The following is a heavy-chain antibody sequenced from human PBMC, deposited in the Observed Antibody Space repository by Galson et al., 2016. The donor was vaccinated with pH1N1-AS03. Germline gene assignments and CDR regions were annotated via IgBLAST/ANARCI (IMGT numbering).Heavy chain of an antibody. CDR3: TRSRYYNTNLYYFDY. Sequence: PALVKPTQTLTLTCAFSGFSLATSGVGVGWIRQPPGKALEWLALIYWDDDKLYNPSLKSRLTATKDTPKSLVVLTLTDMDPVDTATYFCTRSRYYNTNLYYFDYWGQGTLVTVSS. D-gene: IGHD2/OR15-2a*01. CDR2: IYWDDDK. J-gene: IGHJ4*02. CDR1: GFSLATSGVG. V-gene: IGHV2-5*02.